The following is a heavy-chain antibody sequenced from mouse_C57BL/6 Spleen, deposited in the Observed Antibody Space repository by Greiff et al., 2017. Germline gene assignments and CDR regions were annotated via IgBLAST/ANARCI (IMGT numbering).Heavy chain of an antibody. CDR3: ARTVATVVATRAMDY. J-gene: IGHJ4*01. CDR2: IHPNSGST. V-gene: IGHV1-64*01. CDR1: GYTFTSYW. Sequence: QVQLQQPGAELVKPGASVKLSCKASGYTFTSYWMHWVKQRPGQGLEWIGMIHPNSGSTNYNEKFKSQATLTVDKSSSTAYMQLSSLTSEDSAVYYCARTVATVVATRAMDYWGQGTSVTVSS. D-gene: IGHD1-1*01.